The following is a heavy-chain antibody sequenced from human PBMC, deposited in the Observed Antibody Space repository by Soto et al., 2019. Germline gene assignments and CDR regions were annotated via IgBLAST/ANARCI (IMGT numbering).Heavy chain of an antibody. J-gene: IGHJ3*02. Sequence: GGSLRLSCAASGFTFSSYSMNWVRQAPGKGLEWFSYISSSSSTIYYADSVKGRFTISRDNAKNSLYLQMNSLRAEDTAVYYCASPTRSYDILTGYHHDAFDIWGQGTMVTVSS. CDR3: ASPTRSYDILTGYHHDAFDI. V-gene: IGHV3-48*01. CDR1: GFTFSSYS. D-gene: IGHD3-9*01. CDR2: ISSSSSTI.